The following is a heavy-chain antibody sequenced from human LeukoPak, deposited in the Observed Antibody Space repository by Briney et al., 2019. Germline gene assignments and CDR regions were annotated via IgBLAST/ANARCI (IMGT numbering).Heavy chain of an antibody. CDR1: GFTFSSSW. D-gene: IGHD3-22*01. CDR2: ISGSGGST. J-gene: IGHJ4*02. CDR3: ARGYYDSSGYYY. Sequence: GGSLRLSCAASGFTFSSSWMHWVRQATGKGLEWVSAISGSGGSTYYADSVKGRFTISRDNSKNTLYLQMNSLRAEDTAVYYCARGYYDSSGYYYWGQGTLVTVSS. V-gene: IGHV3-23*01.